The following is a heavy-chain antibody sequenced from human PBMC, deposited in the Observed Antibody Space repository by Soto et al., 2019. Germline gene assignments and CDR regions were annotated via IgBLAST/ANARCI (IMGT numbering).Heavy chain of an antibody. CDR3: ARDPSPYYDFWSGYYSWFDP. CDR2: IYATGTT. V-gene: IGHV4-4*07. J-gene: IGHJ5*02. CDR1: GASISGYY. D-gene: IGHD3-3*01. Sequence: SETLSLTCTVSGASISGYYWSWIRKSAGKGLEWIGRIYATGTTDYNPSLKSRVMMSVDTSKNQFSLKLSSVTAADTAVYYCARDPSPYYDFWSGYYSWFDPWGQGTLVT.